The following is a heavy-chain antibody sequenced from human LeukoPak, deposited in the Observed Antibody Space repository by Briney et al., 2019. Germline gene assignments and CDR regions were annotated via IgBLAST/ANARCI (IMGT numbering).Heavy chain of an antibody. CDR1: GFTFSSYG. V-gene: IGHV3-33*01. Sequence: PGGSLRLSCAASGFTFSSYGMHWVRQAPAKGLEWVAVIWYDGSNKYYADSVKGRFTISRDNSKNTLYLQMNSLRAEDTAVYYCARVAAAALDYWGQGTLVTVSS. J-gene: IGHJ4*02. CDR2: IWYDGSNK. CDR3: ARVAAAALDY. D-gene: IGHD6-13*01.